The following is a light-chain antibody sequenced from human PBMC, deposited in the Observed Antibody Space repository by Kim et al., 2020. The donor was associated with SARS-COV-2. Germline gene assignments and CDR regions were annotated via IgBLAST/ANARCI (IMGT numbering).Light chain of an antibody. J-gene: IGKJ2*01. CDR2: AAS. Sequence: SASVGDRVTNTCRASQSISGYLNWYQQNPGKAPNLLIYAASNLQDGVPSRFSGSGFGTDFTLTIRSLQPEDLATYYCQQSDTAPYTFGQGTKLEI. V-gene: IGKV1-39*01. CDR1: QSISGY. CDR3: QQSDTAPYT.